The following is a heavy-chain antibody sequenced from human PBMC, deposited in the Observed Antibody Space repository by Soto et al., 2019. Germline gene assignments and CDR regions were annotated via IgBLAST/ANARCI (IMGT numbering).Heavy chain of an antibody. J-gene: IGHJ4*02. V-gene: IGHV3-30*18. Sequence: QVQLVESGGGVVQPGRSLRLSCAASGFTFSNFGIHWVRQAPGKGPEWLAAISYDGSTEVYVDFVKGRFTISRDNPKNTLYLQMNSLSLEDTAVYYCAKGASQNFDFLLIDWGPGTRVTVSS. CDR2: ISYDGSTE. D-gene: IGHD3-9*01. CDR1: GFTFSNFG. CDR3: AKGASQNFDFLLID.